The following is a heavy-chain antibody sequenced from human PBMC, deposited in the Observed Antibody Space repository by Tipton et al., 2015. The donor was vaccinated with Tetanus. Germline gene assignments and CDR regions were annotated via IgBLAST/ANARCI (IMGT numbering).Heavy chain of an antibody. CDR2: VDDSGST. D-gene: IGHD2-2*01. Sequence: TLSLTCAVYGGSLSRYYWTWIRQPPGKGLEWIGEVDDSGSTNYSPSLKRRNTISLDKSKNEFSLTFSSVTAADTAVYYCARGTWLCTSSYHRHWLDPWGQGTLVSVSS. CDR3: ARGTWLCTSSYHRHWLDP. V-gene: IGHV4-34*01. J-gene: IGHJ5*02. CDR1: GGSLSRYY.